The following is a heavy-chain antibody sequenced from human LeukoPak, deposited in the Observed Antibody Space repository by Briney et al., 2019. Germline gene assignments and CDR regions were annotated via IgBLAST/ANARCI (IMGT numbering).Heavy chain of an antibody. Sequence: GESLKISCKGSGYSFTSHWIGWVRQMPGKGLEWMGIIYPGDSDTRYSPSFQGQVTISADKSISTAYLQWSSLKASDTAMYYCASYYDSSSDAFDIWGQGTMVTVSS. V-gene: IGHV5-51*01. CDR1: GYSFTSHW. CDR2: IYPGDSDT. D-gene: IGHD3-22*01. CDR3: ASYYDSSSDAFDI. J-gene: IGHJ3*02.